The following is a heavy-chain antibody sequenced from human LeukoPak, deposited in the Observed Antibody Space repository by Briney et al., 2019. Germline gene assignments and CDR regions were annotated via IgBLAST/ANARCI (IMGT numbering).Heavy chain of an antibody. V-gene: IGHV3-23*01. CDR2: ISDSGDNS. CDR3: AKDGFLAAAASD. Sequence: GGSLRLSCATSGFTFSIFAMNWVRQAAGKGLEWVSTISDSGDNSYYGDSVKGRFTISRDNSNHALYLQMASLRADDTAVYYCAKDGFLAAAASDWGQGTLVTVSS. D-gene: IGHD6-13*01. CDR1: GFTFSIFA. J-gene: IGHJ4*02.